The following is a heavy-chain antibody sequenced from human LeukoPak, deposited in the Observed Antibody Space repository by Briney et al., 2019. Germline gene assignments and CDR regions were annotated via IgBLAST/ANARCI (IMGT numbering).Heavy chain of an antibody. J-gene: IGHJ6*02. Sequence: GGSLRLSCAASGLTFSSHAMSWVRQAPGKGLEWVSTISGSRGSPYYADSVKGRFTISRDNSKNTLYLQMNSLRAEDTAVYYCAKYFYDYSYYGMDVWGQGTTVTVSS. CDR2: ISGSRGSP. CDR1: GLTFSSHA. D-gene: IGHD2/OR15-2a*01. V-gene: IGHV3-23*01. CDR3: AKYFYDYSYYGMDV.